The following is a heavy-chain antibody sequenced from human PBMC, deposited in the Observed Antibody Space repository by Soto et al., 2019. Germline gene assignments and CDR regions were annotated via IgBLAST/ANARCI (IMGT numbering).Heavy chain of an antibody. CDR1: GGTFSTYT. V-gene: IGHV1-69*02. D-gene: IGHD4-17*01. CDR2: IIPILGIT. Sequence: QVQLVQSGAEVKKPGSSVKVSCKASGGTFSTYTISWVRQAPGQGLEWMGRIIPILGITNYAQKFQGRVTITADKSTSTAYMELSSLRSEDTAVYYCCGPYGDRDYWGQGTLVTVSS. J-gene: IGHJ4*02. CDR3: CGPYGDRDY.